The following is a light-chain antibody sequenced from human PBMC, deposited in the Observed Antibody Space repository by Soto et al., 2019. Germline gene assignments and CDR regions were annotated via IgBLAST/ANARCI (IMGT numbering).Light chain of an antibody. J-gene: IGLJ7*01. Sequence: QSALTQPASVSGSPGQSITISRTGTSSDVGSYNLVSWYQQHPGKAPKLMIYEVSKRPPGVSNRFSGSKSGNTASLTISGLQAEDEADYYCCSYAGSSTLVFGGGTQLTVL. V-gene: IGLV2-23*02. CDR3: CSYAGSSTLV. CDR1: SSDVGSYNL. CDR2: EVS.